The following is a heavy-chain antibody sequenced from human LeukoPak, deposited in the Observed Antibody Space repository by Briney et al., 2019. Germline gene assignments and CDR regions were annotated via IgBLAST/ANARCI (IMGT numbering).Heavy chain of an antibody. V-gene: IGHV4-31*03. Sequence: SETLSLTCTVSGVSINTVGYYWNWIRQHPGKGLEWIGYIYYTGSTYYNPSLKSRPAISLDTSKNRFSLRLSSVTAADTAFYYCARDPTPGMYYFDYWGQGNLVTVSS. J-gene: IGHJ4*02. D-gene: IGHD4-11*01. CDR1: GVSINTVGYY. CDR3: ARDPTPGMYYFDY. CDR2: IYYTGST.